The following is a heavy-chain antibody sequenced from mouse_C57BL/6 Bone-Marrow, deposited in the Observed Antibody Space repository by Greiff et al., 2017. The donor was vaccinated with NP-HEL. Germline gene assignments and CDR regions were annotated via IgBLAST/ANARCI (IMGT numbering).Heavy chain of an antibody. CDR1: GFTFSSYG. Sequence: EVQLVESGGDLVKPGGSLKLSCAASGFTFSSYGMSWVRQTPDKRLEWVATICSGGSYTYYPDSVKGRFTISTDNAKNTLYLQMSSLKSEDTAMYYFARRGKLLRSWGQGTLVTVSA. J-gene: IGHJ3*01. D-gene: IGHD1-1*01. CDR2: ICSGGSYT. V-gene: IGHV5-6*01. CDR3: ARRGKLLRS.